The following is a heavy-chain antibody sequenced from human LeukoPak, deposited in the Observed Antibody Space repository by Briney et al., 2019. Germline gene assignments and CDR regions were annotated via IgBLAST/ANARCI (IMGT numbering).Heavy chain of an antibody. D-gene: IGHD3-10*01. Sequence: SETLSLTCTVSGGSISSYYWSWIRQPPGKGLEWIGYIYYSGSTNYNPSLRSRVTISVDTSKNQFSLKLSSVTAADTAVYYCARTLRYGSGSYVAFDIWGQGTMVTVSS. J-gene: IGHJ3*02. CDR3: ARTLRYGSGSYVAFDI. V-gene: IGHV4-59*01. CDR2: IYYSGST. CDR1: GGSISSYY.